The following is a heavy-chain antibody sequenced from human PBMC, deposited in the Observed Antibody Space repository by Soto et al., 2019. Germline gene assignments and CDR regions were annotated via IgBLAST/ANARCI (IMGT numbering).Heavy chain of an antibody. CDR3: AGLIITDLYPFDS. D-gene: IGHD3-10*01. CDR2: IYYTGST. Sequence: SETLSLTCSVSGGSISRYYWSWIRQPPGKGLEWIGYIYYTGSTNYNRSLKSRVTISVDTSKNQFSLKLRSVTAADTAVYYCAGLIITDLYPFDSWGQGSLDTVYS. J-gene: IGHJ4*02. V-gene: IGHV4-59*01. CDR1: GGSISRYY.